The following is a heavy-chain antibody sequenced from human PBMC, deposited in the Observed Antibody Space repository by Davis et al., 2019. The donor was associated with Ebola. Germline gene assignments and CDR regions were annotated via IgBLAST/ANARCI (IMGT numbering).Heavy chain of an antibody. CDR2: ISGSGGST. J-gene: IGHJ4*02. V-gene: IGHV3-23*01. D-gene: IGHD3-3*01. CDR3: ARGLRFLCY. CDR1: GFTFSSYA. Sequence: PGGSLRLSCAASGFTFSSYAMSWVRQAPGKGLEWVSAISGSGGSTYYADSVKGRFTISRDNAKNSLYLQMNSLRAEDTAVYYCARGLRFLCYWGQGTLVTVSS.